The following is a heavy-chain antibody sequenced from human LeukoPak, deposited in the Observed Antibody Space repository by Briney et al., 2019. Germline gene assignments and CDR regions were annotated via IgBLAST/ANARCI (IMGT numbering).Heavy chain of an antibody. D-gene: IGHD5-12*01. CDR2: ISGSGGAT. CDR3: VKGGSYSDYYFDY. J-gene: IGHJ4*02. Sequence: PGGSLRLSCAASGFTFSSYAMSWVRQDPGKGLEWASNISGSGGATYYADSVKGTFTISRDNSKYTLYLHMNSLRAEDTAVYYCVKGGSYSDYYFDYWGQGTLVTVSS. CDR1: GFTFSSYA. V-gene: IGHV3-23*01.